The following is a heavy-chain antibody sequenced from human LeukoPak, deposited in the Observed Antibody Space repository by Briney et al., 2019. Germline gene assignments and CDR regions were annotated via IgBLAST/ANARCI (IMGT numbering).Heavy chain of an antibody. D-gene: IGHD2-21*02. Sequence: PGRSLRLSCAASGFTFSSYAMHWVRHPPGKGLEWVAVISYDGSNKYYADSVKGRFTISRDNSKKTLYLQMNSLRAEDTAVYYCARDDCDIWGQGTMVTVSS. V-gene: IGHV3-30-3*01. CDR1: GFTFSSYA. CDR3: ARDDCDI. CDR2: ISYDGSNK. J-gene: IGHJ3*02.